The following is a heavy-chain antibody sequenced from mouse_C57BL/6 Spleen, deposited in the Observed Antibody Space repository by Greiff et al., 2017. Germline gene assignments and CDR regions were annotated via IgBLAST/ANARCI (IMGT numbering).Heavy chain of an antibody. Sequence: EVQLQQSGPELVKPGASVKIPCKASGYTFTDYNMDWVKQSHGKSLEWIGDINPNNGGTIYNQKFKGKATLTVDKSSSTAYMELRSLTSEDTAVYYCARWVDYHFDYWGQGTTLTVSS. CDR1: GYTFTDYN. J-gene: IGHJ2*01. D-gene: IGHD2-4*01. CDR2: INPNNGGT. CDR3: ARWVDYHFDY. V-gene: IGHV1-18*01.